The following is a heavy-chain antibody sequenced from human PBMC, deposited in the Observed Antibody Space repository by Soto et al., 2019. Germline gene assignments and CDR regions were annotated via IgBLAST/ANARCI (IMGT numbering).Heavy chain of an antibody. D-gene: IGHD6-13*01. CDR1: VDIVSSNSAA. V-gene: IGHV6-1*01. Sequence: SQTLSLTCAISVDIVSSNSAAWNCIRQSPSRGLEWLGRTYYRSKWYNDYAVSVKSRITINPDTSKNQFSLQLNSVTPEDTAVYYCARDRSSWYRYYYYYGMDVWGQGTTVTVSS. CDR3: ARDRSSWYRYYYYYGMDV. J-gene: IGHJ6*02. CDR2: TYYRSKWYN.